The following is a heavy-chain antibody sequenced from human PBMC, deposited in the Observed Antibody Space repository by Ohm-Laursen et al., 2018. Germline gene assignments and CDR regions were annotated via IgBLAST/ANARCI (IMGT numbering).Heavy chain of an antibody. D-gene: IGHD5-24*01. CDR2: INSDGSST. CDR3: ARVGGYKRHFDY. CDR1: GFTFSSYW. Sequence: SLRLSCAASGFTFSSYWMHWVRQAPGKGLVWVSRINSDGSSTSYADSVKGRFTISRDNSKNTLDLQMNSLRAEDTAVYYCARVGGYKRHFDYWGQGTLVTVSS. V-gene: IGHV3-74*01. J-gene: IGHJ4*02.